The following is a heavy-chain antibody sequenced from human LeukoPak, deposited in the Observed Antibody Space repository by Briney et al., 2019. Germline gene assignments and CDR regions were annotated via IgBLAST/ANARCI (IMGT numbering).Heavy chain of an antibody. CDR3: ARSGTFDDDYVWGSYRFYDY. CDR1: GFTFSSYA. CDR2: ISYDESNK. V-gene: IGHV3-30-3*01. D-gene: IGHD3-16*02. J-gene: IGHJ4*02. Sequence: GGSLRLSCAASGFTFSSYAMHWVRQAPGKGLEWVAVISYDESNKYYADSVKGRFTISRDNSKNTLYLQMNSLRAEDTAVYYCARSGTFDDDYVWGSYRFYDYWGQGTLVTVSS.